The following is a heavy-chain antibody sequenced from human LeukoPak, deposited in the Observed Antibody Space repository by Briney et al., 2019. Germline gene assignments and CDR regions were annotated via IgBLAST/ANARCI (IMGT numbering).Heavy chain of an antibody. CDR1: GGSITSHF. Sequence: SETLSLTCTVSGGSITSHFWSWIRQPPGKGLQWIGYIYYRGSTNFNPSLKSRVTMSVDTSKNQFSLKMTSVTAADTAVYYCAREMPTNWIDPWGQGTLVTVP. D-gene: IGHD5-24*01. J-gene: IGHJ5*02. CDR3: AREMPTNWIDP. CDR2: IYYRGST. V-gene: IGHV4-59*11.